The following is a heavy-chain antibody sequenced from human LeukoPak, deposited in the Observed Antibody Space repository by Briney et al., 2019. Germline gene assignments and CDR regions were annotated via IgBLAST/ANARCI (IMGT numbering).Heavy chain of an antibody. CDR1: GCPLSSPNSH. V-gene: IGHV4-39*01. Sequence: PSETPSPHRTGSGCPLSSPNSHLGRIPPPPREGPGGIATVLHSGATFYSPSLEGRLTISIDTSTNQFSLKMTSMTAADTAVYYCARRIVGVIDAFDYWGQGALVTVSS. J-gene: IGHJ4*02. CDR2: VLHSGAT. D-gene: IGHD1-26*01. CDR3: ARRIVGVIDAFDY.